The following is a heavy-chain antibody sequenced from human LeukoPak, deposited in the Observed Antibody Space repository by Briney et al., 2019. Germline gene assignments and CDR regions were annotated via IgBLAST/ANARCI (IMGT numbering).Heavy chain of an antibody. CDR1: GFTFSSYS. Sequence: GGSLRLSCAASGFTFSSYSMNWVRQAPGKGLEWVSSISSSSSYIYYADSVKSRFTISRDNAKNSLYLQMNSLRAEDTAVYYCARELFEPTNWFDPWGQGTLVTVSS. CDR3: ARELFEPTNWFDP. D-gene: IGHD3-16*01. J-gene: IGHJ5*02. CDR2: ISSSSSYI. V-gene: IGHV3-21*01.